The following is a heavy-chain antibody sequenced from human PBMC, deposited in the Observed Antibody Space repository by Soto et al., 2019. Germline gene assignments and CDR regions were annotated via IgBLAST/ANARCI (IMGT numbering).Heavy chain of an antibody. Sequence: ASVKVSCKASGYTFTTYCIHWVRQAPGQGLEWMGIIKPSGGGTNYAQKFRGRVTMTSDTSISTAYMELSRLRSDDTAVYYCARAEIVEMAGINCEVLFDWGQGSLVT. CDR3: ARAEIVEMAGINCEVLFD. J-gene: IGHJ4*02. V-gene: IGHV1-46*01. CDR2: IKPSGGGT. D-gene: IGHD6-19*01. CDR1: GYTFTTYC.